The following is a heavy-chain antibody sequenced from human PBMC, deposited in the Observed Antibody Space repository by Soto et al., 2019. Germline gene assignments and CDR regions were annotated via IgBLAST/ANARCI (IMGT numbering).Heavy chain of an antibody. Sequence: PGGSLRLSCAASGFTFSSYALSWVRQAPGKGLEWVCASSGSGVSTYYADSVKGRFTISRDNSKNTLYLQMNSLRAEDTAVFYCAKEEAVVRGVIIYPHFRYWGQGTLVTVSS. CDR2: SSGSGVST. V-gene: IGHV3-23*01. CDR3: AKEEAVVRGVIIYPHFRY. J-gene: IGHJ4*02. D-gene: IGHD3-10*01. CDR1: GFTFSSYA.